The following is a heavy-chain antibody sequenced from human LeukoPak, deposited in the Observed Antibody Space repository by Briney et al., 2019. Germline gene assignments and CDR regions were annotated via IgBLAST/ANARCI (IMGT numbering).Heavy chain of an antibody. J-gene: IGHJ4*02. CDR2: IKSKTDGGTT. Sequence: GGSLRLSCAASRFTFSNTWMSWVRQAPGKGLEWVGRIKSKTDGGTTDYAAPVKGRFTISRDDSKNTLYLQMNSLKTEDTAVYYCTTVPFTIFGVVTNDYWGQGTLVTVSS. D-gene: IGHD3-3*01. CDR3: TTVPFTIFGVVTNDY. CDR1: RFTFSNTW. V-gene: IGHV3-15*01.